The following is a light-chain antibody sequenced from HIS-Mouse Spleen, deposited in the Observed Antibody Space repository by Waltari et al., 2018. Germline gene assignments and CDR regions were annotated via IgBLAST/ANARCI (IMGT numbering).Light chain of an antibody. CDR1: QSISSY. Sequence: DIQMTQSPPSLSASVGDSVTITCRASQSISSYLNWYQQKPGKAPKLLIYAASSLQSGVPSRFSGSGSGTDFTLTISSLQPEDFATYYCQQSYSTLRTFGPGTKVDIK. J-gene: IGKJ3*01. V-gene: IGKV1-39*01. CDR3: QQSYSTLRT. CDR2: AAS.